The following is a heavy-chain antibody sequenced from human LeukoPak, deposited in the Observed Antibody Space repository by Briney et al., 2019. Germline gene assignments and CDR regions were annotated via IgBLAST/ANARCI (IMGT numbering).Heavy chain of an antibody. J-gene: IGHJ4*02. CDR2: IIPIFGTA. CDR1: GGTFSSYA. V-gene: IGHV1-69*13. D-gene: IGHD3-22*01. Sequence: SVKVSCKASGGTFSSYAISWVRQAPGQGLEWMGGIIPIFGTANYAQKFQGRVTITADESTSTAYMVLSSLRSEDTAVYYCATRIYYDSSGYYPFDYWGQGTLVTVSS. CDR3: ATRIYYDSSGYYPFDY.